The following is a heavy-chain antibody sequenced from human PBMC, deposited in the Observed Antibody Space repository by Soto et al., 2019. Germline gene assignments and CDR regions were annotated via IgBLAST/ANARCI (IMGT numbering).Heavy chain of an antibody. D-gene: IGHD5-12*01. J-gene: IGHJ4*02. CDR2: IYYSGST. V-gene: IGHV4-59*01. Sequence: SETLSLTCTVSGGSISSYYWSWIRQPPGKGLEWIGYIYYSGSTNYNPSLKSRVTISVDTSKNQFSLKLSSVTAADTAVYYCARAVRDGYKNRLYYFDYWGQGTLVTVSS. CDR1: GGSISSYY. CDR3: ARAVRDGYKNRLYYFDY.